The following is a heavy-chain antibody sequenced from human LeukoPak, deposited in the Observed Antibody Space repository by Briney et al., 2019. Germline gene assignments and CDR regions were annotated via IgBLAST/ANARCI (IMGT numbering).Heavy chain of an antibody. V-gene: IGHV3-48*03. D-gene: IGHD2-21*02. CDR1: GFTFSSYE. Sequence: GGSLRLSCAASGFTFSSYEMNWVRQAPGKGLEWVSYISSSGSTIYYADSVKGRFTISRDNAKNSLYLQMNSLRAEVTAVYYCARTGRWGPYDYWGQGTLVTVSS. CDR3: ARTGRWGPYDY. CDR2: ISSSGSTI. J-gene: IGHJ4*02.